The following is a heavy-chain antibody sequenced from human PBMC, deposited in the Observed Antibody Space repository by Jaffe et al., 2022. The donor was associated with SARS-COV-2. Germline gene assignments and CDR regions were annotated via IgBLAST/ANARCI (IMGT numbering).Heavy chain of an antibody. Sequence: QVQLQESGPGLVKPSETLSLTCTVSGGSISSYYWSWIRQPPGKGLEWIGYIYYSGSTNYNPSLKSRVTISVDTSKNQFSLKLSSVTAADTAVYYCARDRGSSWPPTGYWGQGTLVTVSS. D-gene: IGHD6-13*01. CDR1: GGSISSYY. J-gene: IGHJ4*02. CDR3: ARDRGSSWPPTGY. CDR2: IYYSGST. V-gene: IGHV4-59*01.